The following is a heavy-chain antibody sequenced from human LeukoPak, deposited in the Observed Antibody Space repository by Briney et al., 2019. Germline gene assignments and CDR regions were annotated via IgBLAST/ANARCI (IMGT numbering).Heavy chain of an antibody. CDR2: ISSSGSTI. CDR3: ARESIHSRVGNYFDY. V-gene: IGHV3-48*03. Sequence: PGGSLRLSCAASGFTFSSYEMNWVRQAPGKGLEWVSYISSSGSTIYYADSVKGRFTISRDNAKNSLYLQMDSLRAEDTAVYYCARESIHSRVGNYFDYWGQGTRVTVSS. CDR1: GFTFSSYE. D-gene: IGHD2-2*01. J-gene: IGHJ4*02.